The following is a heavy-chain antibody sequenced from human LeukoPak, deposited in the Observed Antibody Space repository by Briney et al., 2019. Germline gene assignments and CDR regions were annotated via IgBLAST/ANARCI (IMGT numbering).Heavy chain of an antibody. V-gene: IGHV3-7*01. D-gene: IGHD3-22*01. CDR2: IKQDGSEK. J-gene: IGHJ4*02. Sequence: GGSLRLSCAASGFTFSSYWMSWVRQAPGKGLEWVANIKQDGSEKYCVDSVKGRFTISRDNAKNSLYLQMNSLRAEDTAVYYCARDNKINDSSGYYVYRGQGTLVTVSS. CDR3: ARDNKINDSSGYYVY. CDR1: GFTFSSYW.